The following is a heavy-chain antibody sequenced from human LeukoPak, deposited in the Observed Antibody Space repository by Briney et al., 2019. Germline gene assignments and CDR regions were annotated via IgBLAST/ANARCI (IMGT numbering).Heavy chain of an antibody. CDR1: GFTFSSYW. Sequence: GGSLRLSCAASGFTFSSYWMSWVRQTPGKGLEWVANIKQDGSEKYYVDSVKGRFTISRDNAKNSLYLQMNSLRAEDTAVYYCAKDRSTVAPAELDYWGQGTLVTVSS. D-gene: IGHD4-23*01. CDR3: AKDRSTVAPAELDY. V-gene: IGHV3-7*01. J-gene: IGHJ4*02. CDR2: IKQDGSEK.